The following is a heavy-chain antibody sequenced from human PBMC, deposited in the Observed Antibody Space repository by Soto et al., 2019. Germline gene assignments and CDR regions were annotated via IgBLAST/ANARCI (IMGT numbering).Heavy chain of an antibody. J-gene: IGHJ6*02. D-gene: IGHD3-3*02. CDR2: ITGSGGTT. Sequence: GGSLRLSCAASGFTFSSYAMSWVRQAPGKGLEWVSAITGSGGTTYYADSVKGRLTISRDNSKNTVYLHMNSLRAEDTAVYYCVKDCLSMTFVHVSGRGSTVTVSS. V-gene: IGHV3-23*01. CDR3: VKDCLSMTFVHV. CDR1: GFTFSSYA.